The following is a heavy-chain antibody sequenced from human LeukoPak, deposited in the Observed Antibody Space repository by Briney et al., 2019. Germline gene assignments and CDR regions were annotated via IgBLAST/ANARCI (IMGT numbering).Heavy chain of an antibody. CDR3: AKGYGANSAGFDD. D-gene: IGHD4-23*01. V-gene: IGHV4-59*01. CDR1: GGSFSSYY. J-gene: IGHJ4*02. CDR2: IYYTGST. Sequence: SETLSLTCTVSGGSFSSYYWSWIRQPPGKGLEWIGYIYYTGSTNYDPSLKSRVTISADTSKNEISLKLTSVTAADTAVYYCAKGYGANSAGFDDWGQGTLVTVSS.